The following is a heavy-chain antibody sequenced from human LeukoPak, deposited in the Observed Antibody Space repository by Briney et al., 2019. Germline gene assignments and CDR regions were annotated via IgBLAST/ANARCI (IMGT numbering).Heavy chain of an antibody. CDR2: IWYDGSNK. CDR1: GFTFSSYG. D-gene: IGHD2-2*01. V-gene: IGHV3-33*06. Sequence: GGSLRLSCAASGFTFSSYGMHWVRQAPGKGLEWVAVIWYDGSNKYYADSVKGRFTISRDNSKNTLYLQMNSLRAEDTAVYYCAKRRGYCSSTSCPFDYWGQGTLVTVSS. J-gene: IGHJ4*02. CDR3: AKRRGYCSSTSCPFDY.